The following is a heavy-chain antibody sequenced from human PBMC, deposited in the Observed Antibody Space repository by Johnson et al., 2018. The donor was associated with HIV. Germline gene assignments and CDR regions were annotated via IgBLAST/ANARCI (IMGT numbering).Heavy chain of an antibody. CDR3: ARVTQQVVRVGSDAFDI. CDR2: TAHDESIT. D-gene: IGHD4-23*01. J-gene: IGHJ3*02. CDR1: GFTVSSNY. V-gene: IGHV3-66*03. Sequence: VQLVESGGGLIQPGGSLRLSCAASGFTVSSNYMSWVRQAPGKGLEWVAFTAHDESITHYADSVKGRFTISRDNSKNTLYLQMNSLRAEDTAVYYCARVTQQVVRVGSDAFDIWGQGTMVTVSS.